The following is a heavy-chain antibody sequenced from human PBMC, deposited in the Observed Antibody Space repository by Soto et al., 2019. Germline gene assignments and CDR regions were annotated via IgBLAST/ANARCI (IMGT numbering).Heavy chain of an antibody. CDR1: EVTCVSYA. CDR2: ISGSGGST. V-gene: IGHV3-23*01. CDR3: AKDLFGGWYPGGSFDP. J-gene: IGHJ5*02. Sequence: AAAEVTCVSYAGRRILQDPGKGLEWVSAISGSGGSTYYADSVKGRFTISRDNSKNTLYLQMNSLRAEDTAVYYCAKDLFGGWYPGGSFDPWGQGTLVTVSS. D-gene: IGHD6-19*01.